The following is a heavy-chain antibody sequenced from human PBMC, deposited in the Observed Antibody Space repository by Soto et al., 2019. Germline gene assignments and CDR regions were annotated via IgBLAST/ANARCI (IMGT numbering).Heavy chain of an antibody. CDR3: ARGGDSGSCLDY. CDR2: IGTAGDT. V-gene: IGHV3-13*04. CDR1: GFTFSSYD. D-gene: IGHD1-26*01. J-gene: IGHJ4*02. Sequence: EVQLVESGGGLVQPGGSLRLSCAASGFTFSSYDMHWVRQATGKGLEWVSAIGTAGDTYYPGSVKGRFTISRENAKNSLYRQMNSLRAGDTVVYYRARGGDSGSCLDYWGPGTLVTVSS.